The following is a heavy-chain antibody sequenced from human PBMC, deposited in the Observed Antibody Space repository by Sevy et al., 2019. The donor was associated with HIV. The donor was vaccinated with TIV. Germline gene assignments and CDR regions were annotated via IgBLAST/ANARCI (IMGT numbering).Heavy chain of an antibody. Sequence: GGSLRLSCAASGFTFSDYYMSWIRQAPGKGLEWLAYISGSDFTIYYADSVKGRFTISRDNAKNSLYLLMNSLRAEDTAVYYCPSDHVKDGDLGDYYCFALDVWGQGTTVTVSS. CDR1: GFTFSDYY. CDR3: PSDHVKDGDLGDYYCFALDV. J-gene: IGHJ6*02. D-gene: IGHD4-17*01. V-gene: IGHV3-11*01. CDR2: ISGSDFTI.